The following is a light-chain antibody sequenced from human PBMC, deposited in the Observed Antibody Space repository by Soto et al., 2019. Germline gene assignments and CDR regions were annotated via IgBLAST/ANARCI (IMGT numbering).Light chain of an antibody. V-gene: IGLV1-44*01. CDR2: SNN. Sequence: QSALTQPPSASGTPGERVTISCSGSSSNIGSNTVNWYQQLPGTAPKLLIYSNNERPSGVPDRFSGSKSGTSASLAISGLQSEDEADFYCAAWDDSLNAYVIGTGTKVTGL. CDR3: AAWDDSLNAYV. CDR1: SSNIGSNT. J-gene: IGLJ1*01.